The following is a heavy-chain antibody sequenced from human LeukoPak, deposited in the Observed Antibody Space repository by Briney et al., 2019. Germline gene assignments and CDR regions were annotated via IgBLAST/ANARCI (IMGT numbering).Heavy chain of an antibody. V-gene: IGHV1-8*01. CDR2: MNPNSGNT. Sequence: GASVKVSCKASGYTFTSYDINWVRQATGQGLEWMGWMNPNSGNTGYAQKFQGRVTMTRNTSISTAYMELSSLRSEDTAVYYCARGLELRYFDWSRRDDAFDIWGQGTMVTVSS. J-gene: IGHJ3*02. CDR3: ARGLELRYFDWSRRDDAFDI. D-gene: IGHD3-9*01. CDR1: GYTFTSYD.